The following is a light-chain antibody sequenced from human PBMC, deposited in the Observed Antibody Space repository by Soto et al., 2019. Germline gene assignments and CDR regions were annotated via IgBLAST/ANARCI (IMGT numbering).Light chain of an antibody. V-gene: IGLV1-51*01. CDR3: GTWDSSLTAE. Sequence: QSVLTQPPSVSAAPGQKVTISCSGSSSNIGNNYVSWYQQLPGTAPKLLIYDNNKRPSGIPDRFSGSKSGTSGTLDITGLQTGDEADYYCGTWDSSLTAEFGGGTKLTVL. CDR1: SSNIGNNY. CDR2: DNN. J-gene: IGLJ2*01.